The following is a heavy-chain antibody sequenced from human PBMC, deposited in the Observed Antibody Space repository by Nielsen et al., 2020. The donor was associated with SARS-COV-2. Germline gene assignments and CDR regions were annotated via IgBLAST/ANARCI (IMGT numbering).Heavy chain of an antibody. Sequence: GGSLSLSCAASEFTFSSYSMNWVPQAPGKGLEWVSYISSSSSTIYYADSVKGRFTISRDNAKNSLYLQMNSLRAEDTAVYYCARVRFIAAASRVGMDVWGQGTTVTVSS. CDR2: ISSSSSTI. J-gene: IGHJ6*02. CDR3: ARVRFIAAASRVGMDV. D-gene: IGHD6-13*01. V-gene: IGHV3-48*01. CDR1: EFTFSSYS.